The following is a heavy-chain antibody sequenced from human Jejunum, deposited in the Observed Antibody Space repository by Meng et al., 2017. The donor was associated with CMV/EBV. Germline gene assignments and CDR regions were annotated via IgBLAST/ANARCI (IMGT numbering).Heavy chain of an antibody. V-gene: IGHV3-7*01. CDR3: ARKRNSNWFDS. J-gene: IGHJ5*01. D-gene: IGHD4-11*01. CDR2: IKEDGSEK. Sequence: AASGFTFSNYWRTWVRQAPGKGLEWVANIKEDGSEKYFVDSVNGRFTISRDNAQNSLYLQMNSLRVADTAVYYCARKRNSNWFDSWGQGTLVTVSS. CDR1: GFTFSNYW.